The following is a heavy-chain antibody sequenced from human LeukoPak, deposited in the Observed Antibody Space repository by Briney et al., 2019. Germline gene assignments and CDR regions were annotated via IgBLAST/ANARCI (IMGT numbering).Heavy chain of an antibody. Sequence: ASVKVSCKASVYTFTGYYMHWVRQAPGQGLERMGWINPNSGGTNSAQKFQGRVTMTRDTSISTAYMELSGLRSDDTAVYYCARGYYDSNGWQYFQHWGQGTLVTVSS. J-gene: IGHJ1*01. CDR3: ARGYYDSNGWQYFQH. V-gene: IGHV1-2*02. D-gene: IGHD3-22*01. CDR2: INPNSGGT. CDR1: VYTFTGYY.